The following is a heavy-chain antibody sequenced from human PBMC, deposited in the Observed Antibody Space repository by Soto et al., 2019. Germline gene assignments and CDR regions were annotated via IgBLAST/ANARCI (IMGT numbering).Heavy chain of an antibody. CDR2: ISSTSRYI. Sequence: GGSLRLSCATSGFPCSSYIMNWVCQAPGKGLQWVSSISSTSRYIYYADSVKGRFTISRDNANNSLYLQMDSLRAEDTAVYYCARDGLLSFGEVLKVHYIAVRGKGTTVTVSS. J-gene: IGHJ6*03. D-gene: IGHD3-10*01. V-gene: IGHV3-21*06. CDR3: ARDGLLSFGEVLKVHYIAV. CDR1: GFPCSSYI.